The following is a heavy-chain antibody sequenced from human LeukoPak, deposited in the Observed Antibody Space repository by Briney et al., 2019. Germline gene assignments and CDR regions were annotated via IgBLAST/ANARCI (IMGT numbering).Heavy chain of an antibody. J-gene: IGHJ4*02. CDR3: ARDPEGHGYYFDY. Sequence: PSETLSLTYTVSGGSTSNYFCTWLRQSAGKGLEWIGRIHTSGSTNYNPSLKSRVSMSVDTSKNQFSLKLSSVTAAGTAVYYCARDPEGHGYYFDYWGQGALVTVSS. CDR2: IHTSGST. V-gene: IGHV4-4*07. D-gene: IGHD3-3*01. CDR1: GGSTSNYF.